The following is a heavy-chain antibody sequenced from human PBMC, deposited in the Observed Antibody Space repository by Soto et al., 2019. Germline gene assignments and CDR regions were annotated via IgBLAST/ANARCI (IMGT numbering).Heavy chain of an antibody. V-gene: IGHV4-34*01. J-gene: IGHJ6*02. Sequence: SETLSLTCAVYGGSFSGYYWTWIRQPPGTGLEWIGEINHSGSTNYNPSLKSRVTISVDTSKNQFSLKLSSVTAADTAVYYCARAGYDYYYYYGMDVWGQGTTVTVSS. D-gene: IGHD5-18*01. CDR2: INHSGST. CDR1: GGSFSGYY. CDR3: ARAGYDYYYYYGMDV.